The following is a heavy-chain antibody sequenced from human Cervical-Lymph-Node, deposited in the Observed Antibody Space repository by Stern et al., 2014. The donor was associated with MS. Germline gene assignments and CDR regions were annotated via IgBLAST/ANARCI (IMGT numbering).Heavy chain of an antibody. Sequence: QVTLRESGPTLVKPTQTLTLTCTFSGFSLSTSGVGVGWIRQPPGKALEWLALIYLDDDKRYSPSLKSRLTITKDTSKNQVVLTMTNMDPVDTATYYCAHSSPPQYSSSWYAPWFDPWGQGTLVTVSS. CDR3: AHSSPPQYSSSWYAPWFDP. V-gene: IGHV2-5*02. J-gene: IGHJ5*02. CDR1: GFSLSTSGVG. CDR2: IYLDDDK. D-gene: IGHD6-13*01.